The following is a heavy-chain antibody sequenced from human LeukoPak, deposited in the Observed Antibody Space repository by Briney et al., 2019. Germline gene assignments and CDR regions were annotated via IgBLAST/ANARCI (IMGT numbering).Heavy chain of an antibody. Sequence: PGGSLRLSCAASGFTFSDYWMSWVRQAPGKGLEWVANIKQDGTEKYYVDSVKGRFTISRDNAKNSLYLQMNSLRAEDTAVYYCARAYCSSTRCSYYFDSWGQGTLVTVSS. J-gene: IGHJ4*02. D-gene: IGHD2-2*01. CDR2: IKQDGTEK. CDR1: GFTFSDYW. V-gene: IGHV3-7*01. CDR3: ARAYCSSTRCSYYFDS.